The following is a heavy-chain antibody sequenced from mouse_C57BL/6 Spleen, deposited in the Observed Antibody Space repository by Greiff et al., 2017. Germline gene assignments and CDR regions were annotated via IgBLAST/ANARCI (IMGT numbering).Heavy chain of an antibody. D-gene: IGHD4-1*01. CDR2: IDPETGGT. J-gene: IGHJ3*01. V-gene: IGHV1-15*01. Sequence: QVQLQQSGAELVRPGASVTLSCKASGYTFTDYEMHWVKQTPVHGLEWIGEIDPETGGTSYNQKFKGKAILTADKSSSTAYMERRSLTSEDSAVYYCTRMGLNWGSPWFAYWGQGTLVTVSA. CDR3: TRMGLNWGSPWFAY. CDR1: GYTFTDYE.